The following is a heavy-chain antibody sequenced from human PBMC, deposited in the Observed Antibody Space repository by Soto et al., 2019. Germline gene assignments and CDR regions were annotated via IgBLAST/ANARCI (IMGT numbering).Heavy chain of an antibody. CDR1: GYTFTSYY. CDR3: APARSWLGELYAFDY. J-gene: IGHJ4*02. CDR2: INPSGGST. V-gene: IGHV1-46*01. Sequence: GASVKVSCKASGYTFTSYYMHWVRQAPGQGLEWMGIINPSGGSTSYAQKFQGRVTMTRDTSTSTVYMELRSLRSEDTAVYYCAPARSWLGELYAFDYWGQGTLVSVS. D-gene: IGHD3-10*01.